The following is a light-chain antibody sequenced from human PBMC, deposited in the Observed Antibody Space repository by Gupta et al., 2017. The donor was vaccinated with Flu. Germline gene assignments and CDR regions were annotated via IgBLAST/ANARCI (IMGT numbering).Light chain of an antibody. CDR2: AAS. CDR1: QSISSY. Sequence: DIQMTQSPSSLSVSVGDRVTITCRASQSISSYLNWYQQKPGKAPKLLIYAASSLQSGVPSRFSGSGSGTNFTLTISSLQPEDFATYDCQQSYSTPTFGQGTKVEIK. V-gene: IGKV1-39*01. J-gene: IGKJ1*01. CDR3: QQSYSTPT.